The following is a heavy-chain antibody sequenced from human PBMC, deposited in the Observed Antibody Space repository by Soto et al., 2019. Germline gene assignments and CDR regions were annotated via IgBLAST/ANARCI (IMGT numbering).Heavy chain of an antibody. D-gene: IGHD3-22*01. CDR1: GFTFSSYA. CDR3: AKDRGSGYYYDGYFDY. CDR2: ISGSGGST. J-gene: IGHJ4*02. V-gene: IGHV3-23*01. Sequence: GGSLRLSCAASGFTFSSYAMSWFRQAPGKGLEWVSAISGSGGSTYYADSVKGRFTISRDNSKNTLYLQMNSLRAEDTAVYYCAKDRGSGYYYDGYFDYWGQGSLVTVSS.